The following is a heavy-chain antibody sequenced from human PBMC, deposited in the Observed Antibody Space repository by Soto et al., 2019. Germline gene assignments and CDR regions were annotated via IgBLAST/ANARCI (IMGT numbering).Heavy chain of an antibody. CDR3: ARWVSQLLYSNYHYYYGMDV. CDR2: IIPIFGTA. CDR1: GGTFSSYA. V-gene: IGHV1-69*06. Sequence: SVKVSCKASGGTFSSYAISWVRQAPGQGLEWMGGIIPIFGTANYAQKFQGRVTITADKSTSTAYMELSSLRSDDTAVYYCARWVSQLLYSNYHYYYGMDVWGQGTTVTVSS. J-gene: IGHJ6*02. D-gene: IGHD2-2*02.